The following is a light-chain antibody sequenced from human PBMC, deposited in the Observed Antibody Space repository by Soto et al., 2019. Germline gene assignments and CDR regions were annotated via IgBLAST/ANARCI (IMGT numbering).Light chain of an antibody. CDR3: QQDNNWPIT. Sequence: EVVLTHSPVTLSLSPGERATLSCRASQSFRGLLAWYQQNPGQAPRLLIYGASTRATGIPARFSGSGSGTVFTLTISSLHSEDFAFYYCQQDNNWPITFGQGTRL. CDR2: GAS. CDR1: QSFRGL. V-gene: IGKV3-15*01. J-gene: IGKJ5*01.